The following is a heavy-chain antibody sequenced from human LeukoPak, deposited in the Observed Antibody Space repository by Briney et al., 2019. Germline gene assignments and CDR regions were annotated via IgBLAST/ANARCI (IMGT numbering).Heavy chain of an antibody. D-gene: IGHD1-26*01. J-gene: IGHJ5*02. Sequence: GASVKVSCKASGYTFTSYGISWVRQAPGQGLEWMGWISAYNGNTNYAQKLQGRVTMTTDTSTSTAYMELRSLRSDDTAVYYCAMTQDKWELLDGSWFDPWGQGTLVTVSS. CDR2: ISAYNGNT. CDR1: GYTFTSYG. V-gene: IGHV1-18*01. CDR3: AMTQDKWELLDGSWFDP.